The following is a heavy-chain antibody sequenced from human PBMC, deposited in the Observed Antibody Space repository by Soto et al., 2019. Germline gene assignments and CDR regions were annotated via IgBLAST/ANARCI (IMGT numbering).Heavy chain of an antibody. CDR3: ASPNPQRGSGFLFDY. V-gene: IGHV4-59*08. J-gene: IGHJ4*02. CDR2: IYYGGTS. D-gene: IGHD2-21*01. Sequence: PSETLSLTCTVSGGSISPYYWSWIRQPPGKGLEWVGYIYYGGTSSYNPSLKSRVTIALETSKSQISLRLTSVTAADTAVYYCASPNPQRGSGFLFDYWGQGTLVTVSS. CDR1: GGSISPYY.